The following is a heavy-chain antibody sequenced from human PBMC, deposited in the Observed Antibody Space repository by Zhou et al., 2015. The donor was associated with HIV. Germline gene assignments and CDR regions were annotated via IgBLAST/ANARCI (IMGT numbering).Heavy chain of an antibody. CDR2: ISSSGSII. CDR3: AKEATSTSLYYYYYYGMDV. D-gene: IGHD2-2*01. V-gene: IGHV3-11*01. J-gene: IGHJ6*02. CDR1: GFTFSDHA. Sequence: QVQLVESGGGVVQPGRSLRLSCAASGFTFSDHAMHWVRQAPGKGLEWISYISSSGSIIYYADSVKGRFTISRDNARDSLYLQMNSLRAEDTAVYYCAKEATSTSLYYYYYYGMDVWGQGTTVTVSS.